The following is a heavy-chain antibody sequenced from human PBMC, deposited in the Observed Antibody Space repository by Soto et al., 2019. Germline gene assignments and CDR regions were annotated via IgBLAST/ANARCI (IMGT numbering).Heavy chain of an antibody. CDR1: RYTFTSHG. J-gene: IGHJ3*01. D-gene: IGHD1-26*01. CDR3: ARLLTEGATFREDAFDL. V-gene: IGHV1-18*01. Sequence: QVQLVQSGGDVKTPGASVKVSCTTFRYTFTSHGIAWVRQAPGQGLEWMGWISTFNGKTDYAQKFQGRVTMTADTLTSTVHMELRSLRSDDTAVYDCARLLTEGATFREDAFDLWGQGTKVTVSS. CDR2: ISTFNGKT.